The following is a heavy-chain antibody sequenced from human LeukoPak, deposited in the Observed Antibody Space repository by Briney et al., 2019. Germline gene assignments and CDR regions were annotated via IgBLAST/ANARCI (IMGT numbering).Heavy chain of an antibody. D-gene: IGHD1-26*01. V-gene: IGHV1-24*01. J-gene: IGHJ4*02. CDR2: FDPEDGET. Sequence: ASVKVSCKVSGYTLTELSMHWVRQAPGKGLEWMGGFDPEDGETIYAQKFQGRVTMTEDTSTDTAYMELSSLRSEDTAVYYCASGSCLGIILDFPFDYWGQGTLVTVSS. CDR1: GYTLTELS. CDR3: ASGSCLGIILDFPFDY.